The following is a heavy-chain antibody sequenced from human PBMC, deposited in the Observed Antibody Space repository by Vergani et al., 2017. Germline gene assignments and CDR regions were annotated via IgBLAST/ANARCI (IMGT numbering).Heavy chain of an antibody. CDR2: IWYDGSNK. J-gene: IGHJ4*02. V-gene: IGHV3-33*01. CDR1: GFTFSSYG. D-gene: IGHD3-22*01. CDR3: ARDVYYDSSGYYPGGY. Sequence: QVQLVESGGGVVQPGRSLRLSCAASGFTFSSYGMHWVRQAPGKGLEWVAVIWYDGSNKYYADSVKGRFTISRDNSKNTLYLQMNSLRAEDTAVYYCARDVYYDSSGYYPGGYWGQGTLVTVSS.